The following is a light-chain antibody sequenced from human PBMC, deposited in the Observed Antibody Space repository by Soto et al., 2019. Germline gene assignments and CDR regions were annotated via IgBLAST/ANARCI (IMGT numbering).Light chain of an antibody. CDR1: SSNVAINP. V-gene: IGLV1-44*01. CDR2: ETD. J-gene: IGLJ1*01. Sequence: QSVLTQPPSVSGTPGQRVTISCSGSSSNVAINPVNWYQHLPGAAPRLLIYETDRRSSGVPDRFSASKSGTSASLAISGLTSEDEADYYCEAWDETLDGLYVLGTGTRSPS. CDR3: EAWDETLDGLYV.